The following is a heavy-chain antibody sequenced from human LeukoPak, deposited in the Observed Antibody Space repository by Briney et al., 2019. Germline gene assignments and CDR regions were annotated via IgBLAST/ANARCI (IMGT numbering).Heavy chain of an antibody. D-gene: IGHD5-12*01. CDR1: GFTFDDYT. CDR2: ISWDGGST. V-gene: IGHV3-43*01. CDR3: AKDTSRGYNYYYYMDV. J-gene: IGHJ6*03. Sequence: GGSLRLSCAASGFTFDDYTTHSVRQAPGKGLEWVSLISWDGGSTYYGDSVKGRFTISRDNSKNSLYLQMNSLRTEDTALYYCAKDTSRGYNYYYYMDVWGKGTTVTVSS.